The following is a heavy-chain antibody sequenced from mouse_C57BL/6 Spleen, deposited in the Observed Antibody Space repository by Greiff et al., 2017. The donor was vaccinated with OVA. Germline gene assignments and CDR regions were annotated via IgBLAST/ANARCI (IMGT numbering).Heavy chain of an antibody. V-gene: IGHV5-9-1*02. J-gene: IGHJ2*01. Sequence: EVNVVESGEGLVKPGGSLKLSCAASGFTFSSYAMSWVRQTPEKRLEWVAYISSGGDYIYYADTVKGRFTISRDNARNTLYLQMSSLKSEDTAMYYCTRALYDYVDYWGQGTTLTVSS. D-gene: IGHD2-3*01. CDR3: TRALYDYVDY. CDR1: GFTFSSYA. CDR2: ISSGGDYI.